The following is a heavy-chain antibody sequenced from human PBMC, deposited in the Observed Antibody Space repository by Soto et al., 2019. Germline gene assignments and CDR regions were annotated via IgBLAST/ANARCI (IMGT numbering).Heavy chain of an antibody. CDR2: IYYSGST. V-gene: IGHV4-59*08. D-gene: IGHD5-18*01. CDR1: GGSISRYR. CDR3: ARRYGPCFDY. Sequence: PSETLSLTCTVYGGSISRYRCCLIRQPPGKGLEWIGYIYYSGSTNYNPSLKSRVSISVDTSKNQFSLKLSSVTAADTAVYYCARRYGPCFDYWGQGTLVTVS. J-gene: IGHJ4*02.